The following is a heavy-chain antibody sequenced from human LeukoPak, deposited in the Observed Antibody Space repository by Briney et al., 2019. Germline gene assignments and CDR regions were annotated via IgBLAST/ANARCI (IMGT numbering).Heavy chain of an antibody. Sequence: GGSLGLSCAASGFTFSSYGMHWVRQAPGKGLEWVAVIWYDGSNKYYADSVKGRFTISRDNSKNTLYLQMNSLRAEDTAVYYCAKVISLGGSYAGDAFDIWGQGTMVTVSS. CDR3: AKVISLGGSYAGDAFDI. D-gene: IGHD1-26*01. CDR1: GFTFSSYG. V-gene: IGHV3-33*06. J-gene: IGHJ3*02. CDR2: IWYDGSNK.